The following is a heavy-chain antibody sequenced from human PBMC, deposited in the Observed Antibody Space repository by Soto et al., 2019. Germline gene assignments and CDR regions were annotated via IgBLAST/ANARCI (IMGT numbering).Heavy chain of an antibody. D-gene: IGHD3-16*02. J-gene: IGHJ5*02. V-gene: IGHV3-23*01. Sequence: LRLSCAASGFTFSSYAMSWVRQAPGKGLEWVSAISGSGGSTYYADSVKGRFTISRDNSKNTLYLQMNSLRAEDTAVYYCAKGPDYFFLSLFWFDPWGQGTLVTVSS. CDR3: AKGPDYFFLSLFWFDP. CDR2: ISGSGGST. CDR1: GFTFSSYA.